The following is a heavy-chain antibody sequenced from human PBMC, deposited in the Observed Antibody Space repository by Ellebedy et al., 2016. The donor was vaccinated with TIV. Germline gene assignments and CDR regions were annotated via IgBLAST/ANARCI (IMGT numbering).Heavy chain of an antibody. CDR3: ARADHYDSRDRQWGGDY. D-gene: IGHD3-22*01. Sequence: GGSLRLXXAASGFTVSDHYMDWVRQAPGKGLEWLGVTRDKAKKYTTEYAASVKGRFTISRDDSKNSLYLQMHSLKTEDTAVYYCARADHYDSRDRQWGGDYWGQGTLVTVSS. V-gene: IGHV3-72*01. CDR2: TRDKAKKYTT. J-gene: IGHJ4*02. CDR1: GFTVSDHY.